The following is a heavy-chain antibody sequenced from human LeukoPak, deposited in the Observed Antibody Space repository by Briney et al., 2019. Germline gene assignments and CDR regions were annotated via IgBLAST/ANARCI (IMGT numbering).Heavy chain of an antibody. Sequence: GGSLRLSCAASGFTFSSYAMTWVRQAPGKGLEWVSAISAGGGSTYYADSVKGRFTISRDNSKNTLYLQLNSLRADDTAVYYCAKAGGWTNYFDYWGQGTLVTVSS. CDR1: GFTFSSYA. V-gene: IGHV3-23*01. D-gene: IGHD6-19*01. CDR3: AKAGGWTNYFDY. J-gene: IGHJ4*02. CDR2: ISAGGGST.